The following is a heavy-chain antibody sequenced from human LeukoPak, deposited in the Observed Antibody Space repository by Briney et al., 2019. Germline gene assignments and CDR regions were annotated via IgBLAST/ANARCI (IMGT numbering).Heavy chain of an antibody. Sequence: ASQKVSRKASGGTLTSYAISWVGQAPRQGVEWMGGIIPIFCTANYAQKFQGRVTITADESTSTAYMELSSLRSEDTAVYYCARSWDTAMVSYFDYWGQGTLVTVSS. V-gene: IGHV1-69*13. CDR2: IIPIFCTA. CDR3: ARSWDTAMVSYFDY. CDR1: GGTLTSYA. D-gene: IGHD5-18*01. J-gene: IGHJ4*02.